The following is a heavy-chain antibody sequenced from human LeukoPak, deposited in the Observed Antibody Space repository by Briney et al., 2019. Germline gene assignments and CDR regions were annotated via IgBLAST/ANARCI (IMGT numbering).Heavy chain of an antibody. Sequence: GGSLRLSCAASGFTFSSYWMHWVRQAPGKGLVWVSRIKSDGSSTRYADSVKGRFTISRDNAKNTLWLQMNSLRAEDTAVYYCVKASSGWYRTFDYWGQGTLVTVSS. D-gene: IGHD6-19*01. CDR2: IKSDGSST. CDR3: VKASSGWYRTFDY. V-gene: IGHV3-74*01. CDR1: GFTFSSYW. J-gene: IGHJ4*02.